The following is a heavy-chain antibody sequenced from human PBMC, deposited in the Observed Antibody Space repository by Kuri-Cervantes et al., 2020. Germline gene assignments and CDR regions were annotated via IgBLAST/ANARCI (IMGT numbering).Heavy chain of an antibody. CDR1: GFTFDDYA. CDR2: ISWNSGSI. CDR3: ARDRLGSGWYRVTTYGMDV. V-gene: IGHV3-9*01. Sequence: SLKISCAASGFTFDDYAMHWVRQAPGKGLEWVSGISWNSGSIGYADSVKGRFTISRDNAKNSLYLQMNSLRAEDTAVYYCARDRLGSGWYRVTTYGMDVWGQGTTVTVSS. J-gene: IGHJ6*02. D-gene: IGHD6-19*01.